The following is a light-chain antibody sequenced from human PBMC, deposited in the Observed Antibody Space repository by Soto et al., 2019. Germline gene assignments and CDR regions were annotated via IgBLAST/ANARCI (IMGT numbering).Light chain of an antibody. CDR2: DNN. V-gene: IGLV1-51*01. CDR3: ETWDDSLPGAV. Sequence: QSVLTQPPSVSAAPGQKVTISCSGSSSDIGTNYVSWYQQLPGTVPTLLIYDNNKRPSGIPDRFSAYKSGTSATLDITGLQIGDEADYYCETWDDSLPGAVFGGVTQLTVL. J-gene: IGLJ2*01. CDR1: SSDIGTNY.